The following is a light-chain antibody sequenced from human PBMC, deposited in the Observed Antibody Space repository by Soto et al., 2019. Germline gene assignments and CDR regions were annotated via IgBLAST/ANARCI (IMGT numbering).Light chain of an antibody. CDR1: AGTVTSGHY. Sequence: QAVVTQEPSLTVSPGGTVTLTCGSSAGTVTSGHYPYWFQEKPGQSPRTLIFDTTNKHSGTPARFSGSLHGGKAALTLSGAQPEDEADYYCLLSYSGVWVFGGGTKLTVL. J-gene: IGLJ3*02. V-gene: IGLV7-46*01. CDR3: LLSYSGVWV. CDR2: DTT.